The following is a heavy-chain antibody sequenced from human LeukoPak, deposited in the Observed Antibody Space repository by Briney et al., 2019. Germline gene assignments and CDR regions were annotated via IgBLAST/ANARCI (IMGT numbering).Heavy chain of an antibody. CDR1: GGSISSGGYY. Sequence: SETLSLTCTVSGGSISSGGYYWSWIRQHPGKGLEWIGYIYYSGSTYYNPSLKSRVTISVDTSKNQFSLKLGSVTAADTAVYYCARRTVVPAASFDPWGQGTLVTVSS. J-gene: IGHJ5*02. CDR3: ARRTVVPAASFDP. D-gene: IGHD2-2*01. CDR2: IYYSGST. V-gene: IGHV4-31*03.